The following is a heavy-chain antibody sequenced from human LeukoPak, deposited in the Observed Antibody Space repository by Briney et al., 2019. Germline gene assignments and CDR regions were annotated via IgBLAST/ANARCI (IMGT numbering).Heavy chain of an antibody. V-gene: IGHV3-23*01. CDR2: ISGSGGST. J-gene: IGHJ4*02. Sequence: HPGGSLRLSCAASGFTFSSYAMSWVRQAPGKGLEWVSAISGSGGSTYHADSVKGRFTISRDNSKNTLYLQMNSLRAEDTAVYYCAKDVLYSSGWYGFGYWGQGTLVTVSS. CDR1: GFTFSSYA. D-gene: IGHD6-19*01. CDR3: AKDVLYSSGWYGFGY.